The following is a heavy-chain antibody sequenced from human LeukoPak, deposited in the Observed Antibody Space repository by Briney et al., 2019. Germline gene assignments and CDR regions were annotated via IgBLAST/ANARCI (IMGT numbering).Heavy chain of an antibody. Sequence: GGSLRLSCAASGFTFSTYPMSWVRQAPGTGLEWVSLISGNGAYTYYTDSVKGRFTISRDNSKNTLYLQMNSLRADDTAIYYCARERVTTTAFDYWGQGTLVTVSS. CDR1: GFTFSTYP. V-gene: IGHV3-23*01. CDR3: ARERVTTTAFDY. CDR2: ISGNGAYT. J-gene: IGHJ4*02. D-gene: IGHD1/OR15-1a*01.